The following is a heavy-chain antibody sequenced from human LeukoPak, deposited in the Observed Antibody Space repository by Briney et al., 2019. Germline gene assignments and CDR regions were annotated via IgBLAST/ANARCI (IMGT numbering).Heavy chain of an antibody. V-gene: IGHV3-53*01. CDR3: ARDQGIAVAGTGPKWFDP. CDR2: IYSGGST. Sequence: PGGSLRLSCAASGFTVSSNYMSWVRQAPGKGLKWVSVIYSGGSTYYADSVKGRFTISRDNAKNSLYLQMNSLRAEDTAVYYCARDQGIAVAGTGPKWFDPWGQGTLVTVSS. CDR1: GFTVSSNY. J-gene: IGHJ5*02. D-gene: IGHD6-19*01.